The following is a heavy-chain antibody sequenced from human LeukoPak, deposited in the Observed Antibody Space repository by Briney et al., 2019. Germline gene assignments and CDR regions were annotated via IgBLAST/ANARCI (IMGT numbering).Heavy chain of an antibody. V-gene: IGHV3-30*18. D-gene: IGHD2-2*01. Sequence: GRSLRLSCAASGFTFSSYGIHWVRQAPGKGLEWVAVISYDGSNKYYADSVKGRFTISRDNSKNTLYLQMNSLRAEDTAVYYCAKDLGYCSSTSCPRGGPSLVWGQGTLVTVSS. CDR1: GFTFSSYG. CDR2: ISYDGSNK. J-gene: IGHJ4*02. CDR3: AKDLGYCSSTSCPRGGPSLV.